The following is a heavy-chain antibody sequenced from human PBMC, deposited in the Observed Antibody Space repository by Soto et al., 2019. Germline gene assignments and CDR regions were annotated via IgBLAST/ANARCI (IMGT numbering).Heavy chain of an antibody. CDR1: GFRFSTYD. CDR3: AREYLEY. CDR2: ISRTGDYI. J-gene: IGHJ4*02. Sequence: EVQLVESGGGLVKPGGSLRLSCSVSGFRFSTYDMNWVRQAPGKGLEWVASISRTGDYIYYADSVKGRFTISRDDADYTLYLQMNSLRGEDTAVYYCAREYLEYWGQGTLVTVSS. D-gene: IGHD2-2*02. V-gene: IGHV3-21*01.